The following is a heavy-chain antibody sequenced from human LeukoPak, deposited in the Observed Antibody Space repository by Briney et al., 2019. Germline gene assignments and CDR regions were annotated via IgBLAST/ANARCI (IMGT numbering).Heavy chain of an antibody. Sequence: SVKVSCKASGGTLSRCGITWVRQAPGQGLEWRGGIIPILGTANYAQKFQGRVTITADESTSTAYMELSSLRSDDTALYYCARRGERIVVAGVGSVQYYFDYWGQGTLVTVSS. CDR3: ARRGERIVVAGVGSVQYYFDY. D-gene: IGHD6-19*01. CDR2: IIPILGTA. CDR1: GGTLSRCG. J-gene: IGHJ4*02. V-gene: IGHV1-69*01.